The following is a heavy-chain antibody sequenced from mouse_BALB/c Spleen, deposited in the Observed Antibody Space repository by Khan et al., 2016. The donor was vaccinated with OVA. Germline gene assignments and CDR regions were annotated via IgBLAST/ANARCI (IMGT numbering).Heavy chain of an antibody. CDR1: GYTFTNYW. CDR3: ATHVHYAMDY. V-gene: IGHV1-87*01. CDR2: IFPGNDDT. J-gene: IGHJ4*01. Sequence: QVQLKQSGAELARPGASVNLSCKASGYTFTNYWIHWVRQRPGQGLEWIGSIFPGNDDTNYTQKFKGKATLTADKSSSTACMQISTLASEDSAVYYCATHVHYAMDYWGQGTSVTVSS.